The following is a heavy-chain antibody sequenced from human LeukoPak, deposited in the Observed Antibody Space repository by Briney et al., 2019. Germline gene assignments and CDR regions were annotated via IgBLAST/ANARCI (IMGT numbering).Heavy chain of an antibody. CDR3: ARASALYDFWSGSQSVFDY. CDR2: MYPGGSDI. J-gene: IGHJ4*02. CDR1: GYSFSNYY. V-gene: IGHV5-51*01. Sequence: GESLKISCKGSGYSFSNYYIDWVRQMPGKGLEWMGVMYPGGSDIRYSPSFQGQVTISADKSIDTAYLQWSSLKASDSAMYYCARASALYDFWSGSQSVFDYWDQGTLVTVSS. D-gene: IGHD3-3*01.